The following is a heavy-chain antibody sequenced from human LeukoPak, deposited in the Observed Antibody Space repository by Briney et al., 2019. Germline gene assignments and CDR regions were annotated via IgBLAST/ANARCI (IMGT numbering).Heavy chain of an antibody. Sequence: PGGSLRLSCAASGSTFSSYWMHWVRQAPGKGLLWVSRINSDGSSTSYADSVKGRFTISRDNAKNTLYLQMNSLRAEDTAVYYCARRIAAAAAPYYFDYWGQGTLVTVSS. CDR1: GSTFSSYW. D-gene: IGHD6-13*01. J-gene: IGHJ4*02. V-gene: IGHV3-74*01. CDR2: INSDGSST. CDR3: ARRIAAAAAPYYFDY.